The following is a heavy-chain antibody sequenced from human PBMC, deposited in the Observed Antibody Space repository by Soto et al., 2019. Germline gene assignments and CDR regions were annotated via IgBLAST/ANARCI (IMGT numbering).Heavy chain of an antibody. V-gene: IGHV1-69*12. CDR2: IIPTIGTS. Sequence: QVQLVQSGAEVKKPGSSVKVSCKCSGGTFSSDAISWVRQAPGQGLEWMGGIIPTIGTSNYAQKFQGRITITADESTSTSYMELSSLRSEDTAVYYCARCLRAAPRSYYYYGLDVWGQGTTVTVSS. D-gene: IGHD6-6*01. CDR1: GGTFSSDA. J-gene: IGHJ6*02. CDR3: ARCLRAAPRSYYYYGLDV.